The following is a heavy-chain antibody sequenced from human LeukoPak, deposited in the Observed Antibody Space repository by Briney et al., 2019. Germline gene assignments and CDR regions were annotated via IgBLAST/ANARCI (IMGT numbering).Heavy chain of an antibody. V-gene: IGHV4-59*01. Sequence: SETLSLTCTVSGGSISSYYWSWIRQPPGKGLEWIGYIYYSGSTNYNPSLKSRVTISVDTSKNQFSLKLSSVTAADTAVYYCARDQGAAMVYGYWGQGTLVTVSS. J-gene: IGHJ4*02. CDR1: GGSISSYY. D-gene: IGHD5-18*01. CDR3: ARDQGAAMVYGY. CDR2: IYYSGST.